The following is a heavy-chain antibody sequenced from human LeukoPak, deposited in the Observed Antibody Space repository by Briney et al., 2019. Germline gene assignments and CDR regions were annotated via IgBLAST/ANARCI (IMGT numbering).Heavy chain of an antibody. J-gene: IGHJ1*01. CDR1: GYTFTSYG. V-gene: IGHV1-69*13. D-gene: IGHD2-21*01. Sequence: SVKVSCKASGYTFTSYGISWVRQAPGQGLEWMGGIIPIFGTANYAQKFQGRVTITADESTSTAYMELSSLRSEDTAVYYCARVADLVIAPSGYFQHWGQGTLVTVSS. CDR3: ARVADLVIAPSGYFQH. CDR2: IIPIFGTA.